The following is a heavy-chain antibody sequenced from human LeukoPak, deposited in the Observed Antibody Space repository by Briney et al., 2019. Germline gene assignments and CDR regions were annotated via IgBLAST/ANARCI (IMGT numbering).Heavy chain of an antibody. V-gene: IGHV4-34*01. D-gene: IGHD3-10*01. CDR3: ARYGNYGSGTFDY. CDR2: INHSGST. CDR1: GGSFSGYY. J-gene: IGHJ4*02. Sequence: TSETLSLTCAVYGGSFSGYYWSWIRQPPGKGLEWIGEINHSGSTNYNPSLKSRVTISVDTFKNQFSLKLSSVTAADTAVYYCARYGNYGSGTFDYWGQGTLVTVSS.